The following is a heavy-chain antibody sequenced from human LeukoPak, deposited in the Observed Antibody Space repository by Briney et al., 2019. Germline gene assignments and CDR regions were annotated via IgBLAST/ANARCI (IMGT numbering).Heavy chain of an antibody. CDR3: AKDLSSGWPYSFDY. V-gene: IGHV3-7*03. Sequence: GGSPRLSCAASGFTFSSYWMSWVRQAPGKGLEWVANIKKDGSEKYYVDSVKGRFTISRDNAKTSLYLQMNSLRAEDTAVYYCAKDLSSGWPYSFDYWGQGTLVTVSS. J-gene: IGHJ4*02. D-gene: IGHD6-19*01. CDR2: IKKDGSEK. CDR1: GFTFSSYW.